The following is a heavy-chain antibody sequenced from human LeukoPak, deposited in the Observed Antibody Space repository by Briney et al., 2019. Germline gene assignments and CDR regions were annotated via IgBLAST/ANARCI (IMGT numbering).Heavy chain of an antibody. CDR1: GFTFSDYY. CDR2: ISSSGSTI. Sequence: GGSLRLSCAASGFTFSDYYMSWIRQAPGKGLEWVSYISSSGSTIYYADSVKGRFTISRDNAENSLYMQMNSLRAEDTAVYYCARKFDFWSGYYLAFDYWGQGTLVTVSS. CDR3: ARKFDFWSGYYLAFDY. D-gene: IGHD3-3*01. J-gene: IGHJ4*02. V-gene: IGHV3-11*01.